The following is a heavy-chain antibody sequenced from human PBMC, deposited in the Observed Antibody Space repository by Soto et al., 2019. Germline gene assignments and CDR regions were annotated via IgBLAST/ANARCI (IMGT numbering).Heavy chain of an antibody. V-gene: IGHV3-23*01. CDR2: ISGSGDAT. D-gene: IGHD3-10*01. J-gene: IGHJ4*02. Sequence: EVQLLESGGNLVQPGGSLRLSCAASGFTFNNQPMTWVRQAPGRGLEWVSAISGSGDATYYADSVRGRFTISRDNSKNTVYLQMNSLRDKDTAVYYCAKHDAADFGGYGFDYWGQGTLVAVSS. CDR3: AKHDAADFGGYGFDY. CDR1: GFTFNNQP.